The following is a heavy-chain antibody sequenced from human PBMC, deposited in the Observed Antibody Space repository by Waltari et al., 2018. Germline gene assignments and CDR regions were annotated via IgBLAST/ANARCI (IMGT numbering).Heavy chain of an antibody. CDR2: ITVGDDT. J-gene: IGHJ4*02. V-gene: IGHV3-23*01. CDR3: ATPFYNWDDPLHS. D-gene: IGHD1-20*01. CDR1: GITFSNYA. Sequence: EVQLLESGGDLVPPGGSLRLSFAASGITFSNYAINWVRLAPGTGLEWVSAITVGDDTYYADSVKGRFTISRDTSKDSVHLQMNGLRAEDTAIYYCATPFYNWDDPLHSWGQGTLVTVSS.